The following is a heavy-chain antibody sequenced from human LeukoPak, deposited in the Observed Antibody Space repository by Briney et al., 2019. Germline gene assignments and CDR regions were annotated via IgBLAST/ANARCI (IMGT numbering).Heavy chain of an antibody. CDR3: ASDRVTTEY. CDR1: GFTFSTYW. D-gene: IGHD4-17*01. V-gene: IGHV3-74*01. Sequence: HSGGSLRLSCAASGFTFSTYWMHWVRQGPGKGLVWVSRINSDGTTTNYADSVKGRFTISRDNAKNTLYLQMNSLRAEDTAVCYCASDRVTTEYWGQGTLVTVSS. CDR2: INSDGTTT. J-gene: IGHJ4*02.